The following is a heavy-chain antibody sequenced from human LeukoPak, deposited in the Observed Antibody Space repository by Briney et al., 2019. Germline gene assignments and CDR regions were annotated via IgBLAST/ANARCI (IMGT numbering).Heavy chain of an antibody. D-gene: IGHD3-9*01. V-gene: IGHV3-21*01. J-gene: IGHJ4*02. CDR1: GFTFSSYT. CDR2: ISGSSTYT. Sequence: PGGSLRLSCAASGFTFSSYTMNWVRQAPGKGLEWVSSISGSSTYTYHAESVKGRFTISRDNAKNSLYLQMNSLRAEDTAVYYCVRDKYYDLSSGYYGVSWGQGTLVTVSS. CDR3: VRDKYYDLSSGYYGVS.